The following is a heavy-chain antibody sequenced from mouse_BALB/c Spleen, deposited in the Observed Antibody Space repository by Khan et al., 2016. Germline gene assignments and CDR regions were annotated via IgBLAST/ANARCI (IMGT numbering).Heavy chain of an antibody. Sequence: EVQLQESGPGLVKPSQSLSLTCTVTGYSITSDYAWNWIRQFPGNKLEWMGYITSSGSTTYNPSLKSRISISRDTSKNQFFLQLNSETAEDTATYYCARDYYGISYFDYWGQGTTLTVSS. V-gene: IGHV3-2*02. CDR2: ITSSGST. CDR3: ARDYYGISYFDY. D-gene: IGHD1-1*01. J-gene: IGHJ2*01. CDR1: GYSITSDYA.